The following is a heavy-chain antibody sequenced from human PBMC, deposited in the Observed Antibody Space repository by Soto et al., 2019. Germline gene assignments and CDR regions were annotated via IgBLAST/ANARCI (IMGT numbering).Heavy chain of an antibody. CDR3: AKGTVVDQSTGMDV. D-gene: IGHD3-22*01. J-gene: IGHJ6*02. V-gene: IGHV3-9*01. CDR1: GFTFDDYA. Sequence: EVQLVESGGGLVQPGRSLRLSCAASGFTFDDYAMHWVWQAPGKGLEWVSGISWNSGSIGYADSVKGRFTISRDNAKNSLYLQMNSLRADDTASYYCAKGTVVDQSTGMDVWGQGTTVTVSS. CDR2: ISWNSGSI.